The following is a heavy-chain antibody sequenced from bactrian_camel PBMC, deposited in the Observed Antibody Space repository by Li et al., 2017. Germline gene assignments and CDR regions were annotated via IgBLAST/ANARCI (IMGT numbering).Heavy chain of an antibody. D-gene: IGHD5*01. CDR2: IDISGGST. J-gene: IGHJ4*01. V-gene: IGHV3S1*01. Sequence: HVQLVESGGALVQPGGSLRLSCAASGLTDSHNCMGWFRQAPGKGLEWVSGIDISGGSTYYADSVKGRFIISRDNAKNTVYLQMNNLRTEDTGIYYCARGHASGNPARAPRGQGTQVTVS. CDR3: ARGHASGNPARAP. CDR1: GLTDSHNC.